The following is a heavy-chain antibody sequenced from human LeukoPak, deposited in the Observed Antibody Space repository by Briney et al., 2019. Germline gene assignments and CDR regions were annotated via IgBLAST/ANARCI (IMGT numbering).Heavy chain of an antibody. Sequence: GGSLRLSCAASGFTFSSYAMSWVRQAPGKGLEWVSAISGSGGSTYYADSVKGRFTISRDNSKNTLYLQMNSLRAEDTAVYYCAKDPYYGSGRDFDYWGQEPWSPSPQ. CDR2: ISGSGGST. D-gene: IGHD3-10*01. V-gene: IGHV3-23*01. CDR3: AKDPYYGSGRDFDY. CDR1: GFTFSSYA. J-gene: IGHJ4*01.